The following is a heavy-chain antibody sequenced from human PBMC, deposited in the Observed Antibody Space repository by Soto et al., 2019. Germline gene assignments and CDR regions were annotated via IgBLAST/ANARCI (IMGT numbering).Heavy chain of an antibody. CDR1: GYTFTSYG. J-gene: IGHJ6*02. V-gene: IGHV1-18*01. D-gene: IGHD3-3*01. CDR2: ISAYNGNT. CDR3: ARNYDFWSGPSDGIDV. Sequence: ASVKVSCKASGYTFTSYGISWVRQAPGQGLEWMGWISAYNGNTNYAQKLQGRVTMTTDTSTSTAYMELRSLRSDDTAVYYCARNYDFWSGPSDGIDVWGQGTTVTVSS.